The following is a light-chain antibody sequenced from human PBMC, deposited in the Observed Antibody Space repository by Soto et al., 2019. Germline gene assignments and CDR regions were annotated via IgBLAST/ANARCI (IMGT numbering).Light chain of an antibody. CDR2: EVY. J-gene: IGLJ2*01. CDR3: CSYAGRGFLL. CDR1: SSHIGTSNI. V-gene: IGLV2-23*02. Sequence: QSALTQPASVSGSPGQSVTISCTGTSSHIGTSNIVSWYQQHPGKAPKLIIYEVYNRPSRVSDRFSGSTSGNTASLTISGLQAEDEADYYCSYAGRGFLLFGGGTKLTVL.